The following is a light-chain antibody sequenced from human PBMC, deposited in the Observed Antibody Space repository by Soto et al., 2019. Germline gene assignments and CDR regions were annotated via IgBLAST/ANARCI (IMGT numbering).Light chain of an antibody. V-gene: IGKV3-15*01. J-gene: IGKJ2*01. CDR3: QQYNNWYT. CDR2: GAS. Sequence: EIVMTQSPATLSVSPGERATLSCRASQSVNTNLAWYQHKPGQAPRLLIYGASTRATVIPARFSGTGSGTEFTLTISSLQSEYFAVYYCQQYNNWYTVGQGTKLEIK. CDR1: QSVNTN.